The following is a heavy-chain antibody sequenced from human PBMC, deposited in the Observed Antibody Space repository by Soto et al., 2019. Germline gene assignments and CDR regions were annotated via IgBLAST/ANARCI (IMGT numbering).Heavy chain of an antibody. Sequence: QVHLQESGPRLVQSSGTLSLTCGVSGAPISTGNWWTWVRQPPGKGLEGIGEIYHGGNTNYRPSLKSRVTISVDKSKNQFSLRLSSVTAADTDVYYCARHSSYYYDSSAYYDSWGQGTLVTVSS. J-gene: IGHJ5*01. CDR2: IYHGGNT. CDR3: ARHSSYYYDSSAYYDS. CDR1: GAPISTGNW. V-gene: IGHV4-4*02. D-gene: IGHD3-22*01.